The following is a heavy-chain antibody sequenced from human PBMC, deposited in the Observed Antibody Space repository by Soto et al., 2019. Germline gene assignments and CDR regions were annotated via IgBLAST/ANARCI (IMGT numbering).Heavy chain of an antibody. V-gene: IGHV4-31*03. CDR3: ARATGAPPYYYYYMDV. CDR1: GGSISSGGYY. J-gene: IGHJ6*03. Sequence: QVQLQESGPGLVKASQTLSLTCTVSGGSISSGGYYWSWIRQHPGKGLEWIGYIYYSGSTYYNPSIKSRVTISVDTSKNQFSLKLSSVTAADTAGYYCARATGAPPYYYYYMDVWGKGTTVTVSS. CDR2: IYYSGST.